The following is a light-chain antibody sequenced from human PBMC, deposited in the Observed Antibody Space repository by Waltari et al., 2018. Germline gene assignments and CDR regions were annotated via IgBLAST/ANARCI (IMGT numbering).Light chain of an antibody. CDR2: EDT. J-gene: IGLJ3*02. V-gene: IGLV2-23*01. CDR1: SSDAGSYSL. Sequence: QSALTQPASVSGSPGQPITIPCTGTSSDAGSYSLVSRYRQHPGEAPRVMIFEDTERPSGVSNRFSGSKSGNTASLTISGLQAEDEADYYCFSYTVTNTWLFGGGTKLTVL. CDR3: FSYTVTNTWL.